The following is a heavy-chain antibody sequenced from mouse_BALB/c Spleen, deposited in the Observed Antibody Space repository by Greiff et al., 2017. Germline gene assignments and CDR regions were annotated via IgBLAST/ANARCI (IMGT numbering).Heavy chain of an antibody. V-gene: IGHV4-1*02. CDR2: INPDSSTI. J-gene: IGHJ2*01. D-gene: IGHD1-1*01. Sequence: EVQLQQSGGGLVQPGGSLKLSCAASGFDFSRYWMSWVRQAPGKGLEWIGEINPDSSTINYTPSLKDKFIISRDNAKNTLYLQMSKVRSEDTALYYCARWNYYGSRFDYWGQGTTLTVSS. CDR1: GFDFSRYW. CDR3: ARWNYYGSRFDY.